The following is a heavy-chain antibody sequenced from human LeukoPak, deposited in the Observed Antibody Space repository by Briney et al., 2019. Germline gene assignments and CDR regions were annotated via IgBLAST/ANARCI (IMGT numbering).Heavy chain of an antibody. CDR1: GYSFTSYW. CDR2: IYPGDSDT. J-gene: IGHJ3*02. Sequence: GESLKISCKGSGYSFTSYWIGWVRQMPGKGLEWMGIIYPGDSDTRYSPSFQGQVTISADKSISTAYLQWSSLKASDTAMYYCARHKRPLDPFDAFDIWGQGTMVTVSS. CDR3: ARHKRPLDPFDAFDI. D-gene: IGHD6-6*01. V-gene: IGHV5-51*01.